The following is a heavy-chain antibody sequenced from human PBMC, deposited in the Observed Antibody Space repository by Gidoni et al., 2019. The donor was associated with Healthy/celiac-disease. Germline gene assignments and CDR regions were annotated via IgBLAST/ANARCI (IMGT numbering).Heavy chain of an antibody. Sequence: EVQLLDSGGGLVQPGGSLRLSCAASGFTFSSYAMSWVRQAPGKGLVWVSGISGSGGSTYYADSVKGRFTISRDNSKNTLYLQMNSLRAEDTAVYFCAKDSYEQQLVRDFDYWGQGNLVTVSS. CDR3: AKDSYEQQLVRDFDY. D-gene: IGHD6-13*01. V-gene: IGHV3-23*01. CDR2: ISGSGGST. CDR1: GFTFSSYA. J-gene: IGHJ4*02.